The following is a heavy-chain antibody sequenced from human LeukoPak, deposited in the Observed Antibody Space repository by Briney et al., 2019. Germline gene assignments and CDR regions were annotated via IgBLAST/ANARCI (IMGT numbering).Heavy chain of an antibody. Sequence: SETLSLTCTVSGDSISSYSWSWIRRPPGRGLEWIAYLSHSGSSDSNPSLTSRVTTLVDTSKNQFSLKLTSVTAADTAVYYCARARYANAWYAFDIWGHGTMVTVSS. CDR2: LSHSGSS. CDR3: ARARYANAWYAFDI. D-gene: IGHD2-2*01. CDR1: GDSISSYS. J-gene: IGHJ3*02. V-gene: IGHV4-59*01.